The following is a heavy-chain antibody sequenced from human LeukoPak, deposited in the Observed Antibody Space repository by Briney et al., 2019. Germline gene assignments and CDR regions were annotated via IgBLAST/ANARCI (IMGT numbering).Heavy chain of an antibody. CDR2: INHSGST. D-gene: IGHD3-22*01. V-gene: IGHV4-34*01. CDR1: GGSFSGYY. J-gene: IGHJ4*02. CDR3: AKDYYYDSSGYGELDY. Sequence: SETLFLTCAVYGGSFSGYYWSWIRQPPGKGLEWIGEINHSGSTNYNPSLKSRVTISVDTSKNQFSLKLSSVTAADTAVYYCAKDYYYDSSGYGELDYWGQGTLVTVSS.